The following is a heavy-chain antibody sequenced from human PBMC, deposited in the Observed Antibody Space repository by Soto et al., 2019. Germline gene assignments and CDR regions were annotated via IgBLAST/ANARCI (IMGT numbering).Heavy chain of an antibody. J-gene: IGHJ4*02. CDR2: ISGSGGST. CDR3: AKDKSREGGYYFSDFDY. Sequence: GGSLRLSCAASGFTFSSYAMSWVRQAPGKGLEWVSAISGSGGSTYYADSVQGRFTISRDNSKNTLYLQMNSLRAEDTAVYYYAKDKSREGGYYFSDFDYWGQGTLVTVSS. CDR1: GFTFSSYA. D-gene: IGHD3-22*01. V-gene: IGHV3-23*01.